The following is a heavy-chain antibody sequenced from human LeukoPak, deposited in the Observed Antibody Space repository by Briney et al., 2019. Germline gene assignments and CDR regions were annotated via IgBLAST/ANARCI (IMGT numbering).Heavy chain of an antibody. CDR1: GASISSYY. V-gene: IGHV4-59*08. Sequence: SETLSLTCAVSGASISSYYWSWIRQLPGKGLQRIGNTYYSGSTNYNPSLMSRVTISVDTSKNQFSLKLSSVTAADTAVYYCARGGKATVVTMWGQGILVTVSS. J-gene: IGHJ4*02. CDR3: ARGGKATVVTM. D-gene: IGHD4-23*01. CDR2: TYYSGST.